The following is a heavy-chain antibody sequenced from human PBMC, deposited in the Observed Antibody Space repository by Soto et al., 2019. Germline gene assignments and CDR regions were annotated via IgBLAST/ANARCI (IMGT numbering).Heavy chain of an antibody. J-gene: IGHJ4*02. CDR3: ARDQTVLDY. D-gene: IGHD1-1*01. CDR1: GYTFTAYA. Sequence: QVQLVQSGAEVKKPGASVKVSCKASGYTFTAYAFNWVRQAPGQGLAWMGWISAYSGNTKYAQKFQGRVTMTIDTSTSTAYLELRGLRSDDTAVYYCARDQTVLDYWGQGTLVTVSS. V-gene: IGHV1-18*01. CDR2: ISAYSGNT.